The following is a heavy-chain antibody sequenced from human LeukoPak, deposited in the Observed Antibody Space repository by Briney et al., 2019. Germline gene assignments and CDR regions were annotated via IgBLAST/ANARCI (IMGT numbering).Heavy chain of an antibody. CDR2: INHSGST. Sequence: SETLSLTCAVYGGSFGGYYWSWIRQPPGKGLEWIGEINHSGSTNYNPSLKSRVTISVDTSKNQFSLKLSSATAADTAVYYCARGLRSEYSYDPTGYWGQGTLVTVFS. J-gene: IGHJ4*02. D-gene: IGHD5-18*01. CDR3: ARGLRSEYSYDPTGY. CDR1: GGSFGGYY. V-gene: IGHV4-34*01.